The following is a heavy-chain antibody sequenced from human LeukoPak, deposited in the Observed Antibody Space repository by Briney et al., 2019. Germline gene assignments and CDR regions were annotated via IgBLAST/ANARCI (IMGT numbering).Heavy chain of an antibody. V-gene: IGHV4-59*08. CDR2: IYYSGST. Sequence: SETLSLTCTVSGGSISSYYWSWIRQPPGKGLEWIGYIYYSGSTNYNPSLKSRVTISVDTSKNQFSLKLSSVTAADTAVYYCASTDYSNYVSFDYWGQGTLVTVSS. D-gene: IGHD4-11*01. CDR3: ASTDYSNYVSFDY. J-gene: IGHJ4*02. CDR1: GGSISSYY.